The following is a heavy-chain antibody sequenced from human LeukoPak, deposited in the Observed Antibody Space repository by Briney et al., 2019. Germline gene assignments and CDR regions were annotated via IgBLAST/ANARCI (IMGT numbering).Heavy chain of an antibody. D-gene: IGHD1-26*01. Sequence: PSETLSLTCTVSGGSISSSSYYWGWIRQPPGKGLEWIGSIYYSGSTYYNPSLKSRVTISVDTSKNQFSLKLSSVTAADTAVYYCASPYRSEPAYFDYWGQGTLVTVSS. CDR1: GGSISSSSYY. J-gene: IGHJ4*02. CDR2: IYYSGST. V-gene: IGHV4-39*01. CDR3: ASPYRSEPAYFDY.